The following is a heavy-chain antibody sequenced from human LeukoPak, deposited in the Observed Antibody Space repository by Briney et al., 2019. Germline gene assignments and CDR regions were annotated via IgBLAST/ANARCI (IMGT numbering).Heavy chain of an antibody. D-gene: IGHD4-17*01. V-gene: IGHV4-39*07. J-gene: IGHJ6*03. CDR2: IYYSGST. Sequence: SETLSLTCTVSGGSISSYYWGWIRQPPGKGLEWIGSIYYSGSTYYNPSLKSRVTISVDTSKNQFSLKLSSVTAADTAVYYCASGGDYNYYYYYMDVWGKGTTVTISS. CDR1: GGSISSYY. CDR3: ASGGDYNYYYYYMDV.